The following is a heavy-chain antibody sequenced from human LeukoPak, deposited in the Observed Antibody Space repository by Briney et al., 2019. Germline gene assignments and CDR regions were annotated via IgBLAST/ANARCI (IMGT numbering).Heavy chain of an antibody. V-gene: IGHV3-9*03. CDR1: GFIFYEYA. CDR2: ISWNSDII. Sequence: PGRSLRLSCAACGFIFYEYAMHWVRQAPGRGLEWDSTISWNSDIILYADSVKGRFTISRHNDKNSLYLEMNSLRPEDMALYYCVKSGGYYYMDAWGKGTTVIVSS. D-gene: IGHD3-16*01. J-gene: IGHJ6*03. CDR3: VKSGGYYYMDA.